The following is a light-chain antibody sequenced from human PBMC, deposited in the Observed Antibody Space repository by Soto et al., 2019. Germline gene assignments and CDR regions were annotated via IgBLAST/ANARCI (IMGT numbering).Light chain of an antibody. V-gene: IGKV3-20*01. Sequence: EIVLTQSPGTLSLSPGERATLSCRASQSVSSSYLAWYQQKPGQAPRLLIYGASSRATGVPDRFSGSGSGTDFTLTINRLEPEDFAVYYCQQYGSSPVTFGQGTRLESK. CDR1: QSVSSSY. CDR2: GAS. J-gene: IGKJ5*01. CDR3: QQYGSSPVT.